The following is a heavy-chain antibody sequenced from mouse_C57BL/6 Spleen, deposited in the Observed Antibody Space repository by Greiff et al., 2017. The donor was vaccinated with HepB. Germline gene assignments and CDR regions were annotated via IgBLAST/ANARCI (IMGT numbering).Heavy chain of an antibody. Sequence: QVHVKQPGAELVRPGSSVKLSCKASGYTFTSYWMHWVKQRPIQGLEWIGNIDPSDSETHYNQKFKDKATLTVDKSSSTAYMQLSSLTSEDSAVYYCARSRTGTYAMDYWGQGTSVTVSS. V-gene: IGHV1-52*01. CDR1: GYTFTSYW. CDR3: ARSRTGTYAMDY. D-gene: IGHD4-1*01. CDR2: IDPSDSET. J-gene: IGHJ4*01.